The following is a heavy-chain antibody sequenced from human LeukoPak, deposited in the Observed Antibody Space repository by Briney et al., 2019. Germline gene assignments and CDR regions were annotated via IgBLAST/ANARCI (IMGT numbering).Heavy chain of an antibody. V-gene: IGHV1-18*01. Sequence: ASVKVSCKASGYTFGIYGVTWVRQAPGQGLEWMGWISAYNGHINYAQEFQGRVTLTSDTSTSTAYMELRSLRPDDTAVYYCARAGTTSSSTPDFWGQGTLVTVSS. D-gene: IGHD2-15*01. J-gene: IGHJ4*02. CDR3: ARAGTTSSSTPDF. CDR1: GYTFGIYG. CDR2: ISAYNGHI.